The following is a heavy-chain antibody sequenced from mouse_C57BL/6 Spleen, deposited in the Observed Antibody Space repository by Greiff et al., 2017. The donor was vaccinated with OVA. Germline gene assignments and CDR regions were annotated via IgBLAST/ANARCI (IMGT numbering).Heavy chain of an antibody. CDR3: AKRGSGYNYAMDY. J-gene: IGHJ4*01. Sequence: QVQLKESGPGLVAPSQSLSITCTVSGFSLTSYGVDWVRQPPGKGLAWLGVIWGGGSTNYNSALMSRLSISKDNSKSQVFLKMNSLQTDDTAMYYCAKRGSGYNYAMDYWGQGTSVTVSS. D-gene: IGHD3-2*02. V-gene: IGHV2-9*01. CDR1: GFSLTSYG. CDR2: IWGGGST.